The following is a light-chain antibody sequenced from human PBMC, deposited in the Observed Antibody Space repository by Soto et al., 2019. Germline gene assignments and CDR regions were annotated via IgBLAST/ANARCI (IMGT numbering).Light chain of an antibody. CDR3: QQYNNWPPIT. CDR2: GAS. Sequence: EIVRTQSPATLSVSPGARATLSCRASQSVSSNLAWYQQKPGQAPRLLIYGASTSATGIPARFSGSGFGTEFTLTISSLQSEGFAVYYCQQYNNWPPITFGQGTRLEIK. V-gene: IGKV3-15*01. J-gene: IGKJ5*01. CDR1: QSVSSN.